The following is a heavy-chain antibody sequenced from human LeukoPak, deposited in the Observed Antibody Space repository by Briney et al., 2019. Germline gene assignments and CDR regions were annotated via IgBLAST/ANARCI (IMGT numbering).Heavy chain of an antibody. CDR2: TSGSGGHT. J-gene: IGHJ6*03. CDR1: GITFTSHA. V-gene: IGHV3-23*01. CDR3: AKGGVATMRDGYNYYYYYMEV. Sequence: GGAPRLSCAASGITFTSHAMSWVRQAPGKGLEWVSLTSGSGGHTYYGDSVKGRFTISRDNSKSTLYLQMNSLRAEDTAVYYCAKGGVATMRDGYNYYYYYMEVWGRGTTVTVSS. D-gene: IGHD5-24*01.